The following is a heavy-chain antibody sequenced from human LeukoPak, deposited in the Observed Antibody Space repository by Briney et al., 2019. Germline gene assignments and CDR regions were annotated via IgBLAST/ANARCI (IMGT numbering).Heavy chain of an antibody. CDR1: GFTFDDYG. D-gene: IGHD3-22*01. Sequence: GGSLRLSCAASGFTFDDYGMSWVRQAPGKGLGWVSGISWNSGSIGYADSVKGRFTIPRDNAKNSLYLQMNSLRAEDMALYYCAKDIRPDFFYYDSSGHFDYWGQGTLVTVSS. CDR3: AKDIRPDFFYYDSSGHFDY. CDR2: ISWNSGSI. J-gene: IGHJ4*02. V-gene: IGHV3-9*03.